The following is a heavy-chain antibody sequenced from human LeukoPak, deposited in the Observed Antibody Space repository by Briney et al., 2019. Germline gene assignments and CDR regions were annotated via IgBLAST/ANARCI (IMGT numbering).Heavy chain of an antibody. D-gene: IGHD3-16*01. J-gene: IGHJ6*02. V-gene: IGHV3-30*18. CDR3: AKRGSLYGMDV. CDR1: GFTFSSDG. CDR2: ISYDGSNK. Sequence: PGRSLRLSCAASGFTFSSDGMHWARQGPGKGLGWVAVISYDGSNKYYADSVKGRFTLSKDNSKNTLYLQMNGLRAETTAVYYCAKRGSLYGMDVWGQGTTVTVSS.